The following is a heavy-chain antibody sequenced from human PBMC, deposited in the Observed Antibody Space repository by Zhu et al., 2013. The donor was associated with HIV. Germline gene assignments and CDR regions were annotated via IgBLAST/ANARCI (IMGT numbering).Heavy chain of an antibody. V-gene: IGHV1-69*06. CDR2: IIPILETT. D-gene: IGHD3-3*01. CDR3: ASLPASEVYFDY. CDR1: GDTLSSFS. J-gene: IGHJ4*02. Sequence: QVQLCSLGLSEKPGSSVKVSCTTIGDTLSSFSISWVRQAPGQGLEWMGGIIPILETTHYAQKFQGRVTITADKYTNVAYMEVSSLRSEDTAVYYCASLPASEVYFDYWGQGTLVTVSS.